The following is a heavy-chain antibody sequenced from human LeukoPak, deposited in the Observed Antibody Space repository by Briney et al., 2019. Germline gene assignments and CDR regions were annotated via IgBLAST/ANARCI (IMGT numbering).Heavy chain of an antibody. CDR2: TYYVSRWYD. CDR3: ARTSGYSSLAF. CDR1: GDSISSNTAS. J-gene: IGHJ4*02. D-gene: IGHD6-19*01. V-gene: IGHV6-1*01. Sequence: SQTLSLTCVISGDSISSNTASWNWIRQSPSRGLEWLGRTYYVSRWYDDYADSVRSRITINPDTSKNEFSLHLTSVTPDDTAMYYCARTSGYSSLAFWGQGTPVTVSS.